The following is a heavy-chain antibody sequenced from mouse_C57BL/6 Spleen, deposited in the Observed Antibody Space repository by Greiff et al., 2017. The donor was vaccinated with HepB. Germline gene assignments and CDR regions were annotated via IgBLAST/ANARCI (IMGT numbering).Heavy chain of an antibody. Sequence: EVQLVESGGGLVQPGGSLSLSCAASGFTFTDYYMSWVRQPPGKALEWLGFIRNKANGYTTEYSASVKGRFTISRDNSQSILYLQMNALRAEDSATYYCASLGGNFDYWGQGTTLTVSS. CDR2: IRNKANGYTT. CDR3: ASLGGNFDY. CDR1: GFTFTDYY. V-gene: IGHV7-3*01. D-gene: IGHD3-1*01. J-gene: IGHJ2*01.